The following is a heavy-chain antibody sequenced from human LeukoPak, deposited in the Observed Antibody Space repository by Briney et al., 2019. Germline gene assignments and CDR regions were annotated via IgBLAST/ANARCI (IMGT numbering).Heavy chain of an antibody. J-gene: IGHJ4*02. CDR3: AKGHYYGSGSLDY. CDR1: RFSFTSYW. D-gene: IGHD3-10*01. Sequence: GGSLRLSCAASRFSFTSYWMSWVRQAPGKGLEWVANIKQDGSEKCYVDSVKGRFTISRDNAKNSLYLQMNSLRAEDTAVYYCAKGHYYGSGSLDYWGQGTLVTVSS. V-gene: IGHV3-7*01. CDR2: IKQDGSEK.